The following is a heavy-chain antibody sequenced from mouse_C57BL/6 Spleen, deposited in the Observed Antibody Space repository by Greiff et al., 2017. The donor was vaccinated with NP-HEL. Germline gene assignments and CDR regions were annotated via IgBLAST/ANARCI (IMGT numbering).Heavy chain of an antibody. Sequence: QVQLQQPGAALVKPGASVKLSCKASGYTFTSYWMHWVKQRPGKGLEWIGMIHPNSGSTNYNEKFKSKATLTVDKSSSTAYMQLSSLTSEDSAVYYCAREAYYSNYLDYWGQGTTLTVSS. D-gene: IGHD2-5*01. V-gene: IGHV1-64*01. CDR3: AREAYYSNYLDY. J-gene: IGHJ2*01. CDR1: GYTFTSYW. CDR2: IHPNSGST.